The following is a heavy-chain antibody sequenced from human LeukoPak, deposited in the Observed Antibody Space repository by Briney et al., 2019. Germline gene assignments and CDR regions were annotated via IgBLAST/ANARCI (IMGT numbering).Heavy chain of an antibody. D-gene: IGHD3-3*01. Sequence: PGGSLRLSCAASGFTFSSYAMHWVRQAPGKGLEGVAVISYDGSNKYYADSVKARFTISRDNSKNTLYLQMNSLRAEDTAFYYCAKAELGVDTFFDYWGQGTLVTVSS. V-gene: IGHV3-30-3*01. CDR3: AKAELGVDTFFDY. CDR2: ISYDGSNK. CDR1: GFTFSSYA. J-gene: IGHJ4*02.